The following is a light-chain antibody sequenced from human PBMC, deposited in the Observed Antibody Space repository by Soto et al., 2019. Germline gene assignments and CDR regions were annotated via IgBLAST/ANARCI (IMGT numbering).Light chain of an antibody. Sequence: QSVLTQPPSVSGSRGQSIIISCVGRNSDVGQYKSVSWYQQHPGKAPRLLIFEVSNRPSGVSDRFSGSRSGNTASLTISGLQHDDEGAYFCVSYKDTDTLVFGTGTKVTVL. CDR3: VSYKDTDTLV. CDR2: EVS. J-gene: IGLJ1*01. CDR1: NSDVGQYKS. V-gene: IGLV2-14*01.